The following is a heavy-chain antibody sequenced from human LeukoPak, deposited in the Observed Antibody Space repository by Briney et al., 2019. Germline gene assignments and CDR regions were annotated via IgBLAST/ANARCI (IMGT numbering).Heavy chain of an antibody. CDR2: ISAYNGNT. CDR3: ARVEAVAGTEGY. D-gene: IGHD6-19*01. V-gene: IGHV1-18*01. J-gene: IGHJ4*02. CDR1: GCTFTSYG. Sequence: ASVKVSCKASGCTFTSYGISWVRQAPGQGLEWMGWISAYNGNTNYAQKLQGRVTMTTDTSTSTAYMELRSLRSDDTAVYYCARVEAVAGTEGYWGQGTLVTVSS.